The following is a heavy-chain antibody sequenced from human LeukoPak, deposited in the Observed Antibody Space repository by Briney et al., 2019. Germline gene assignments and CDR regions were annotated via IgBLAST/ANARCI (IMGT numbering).Heavy chain of an antibody. J-gene: IGHJ5*02. CDR3: ANTVTPYNWFDP. CDR1: GGSISSYY. V-gene: IGHV4-4*07. Sequence: SETLSLACTVSGGSISSYYWSWIRQPAGKGLEWIGRIYTSGSTNYNPSLKSRVTMSVDTSKNQFSLKLSSVTAADTAVYYCANTVTPYNWFDPWGQGTLVTVSS. D-gene: IGHD4-11*01. CDR2: IYTSGST.